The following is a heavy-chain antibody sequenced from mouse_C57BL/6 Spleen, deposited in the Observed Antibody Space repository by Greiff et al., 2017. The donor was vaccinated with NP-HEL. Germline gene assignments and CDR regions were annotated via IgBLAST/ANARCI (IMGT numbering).Heavy chain of an antibody. D-gene: IGHD3-2*02. Sequence: EVKLVESGGGLVQPGGSMKLSCAASGFTFSDAWMDWVRQSPEKGLEWVAEIRNKANNHATYYAESVKGRFTISRDDSKSSVYLQMNSVRAEDTGIYYCNRRRQLNYFDYWGQGTTLTVSS. V-gene: IGHV6-6*01. J-gene: IGHJ2*01. CDR3: NRRRQLNYFDY. CDR2: IRNKANNHAT. CDR1: GFTFSDAW.